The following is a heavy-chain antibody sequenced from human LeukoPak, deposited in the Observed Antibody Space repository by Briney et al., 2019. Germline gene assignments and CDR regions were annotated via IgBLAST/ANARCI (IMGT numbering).Heavy chain of an antibody. CDR3: ASSVNNARHFDY. CDR2: ISSTGINT. Sequence: SMSLSSAAYAPTSGIHSVHCDRQPDGEGLEYDSGISSTGINTYYADSVKGRFTISRDNSKNTLYLQMGSLRAEDMAVYYCASSVNNARHFDYWGQGTLVTVSS. CDR1: APTSGIHS. J-gene: IGHJ4*02. D-gene: IGHD1/OR15-1a*01. V-gene: IGHV3-64*02.